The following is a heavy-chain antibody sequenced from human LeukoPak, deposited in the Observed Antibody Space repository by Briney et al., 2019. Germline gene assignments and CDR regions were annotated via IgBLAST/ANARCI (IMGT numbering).Heavy chain of an antibody. CDR2: IRYDGSNK. V-gene: IGHV3-30*02. CDR1: GFTVSSNY. D-gene: IGHD2-2*01. Sequence: GGSLRLSCAASGFTVSSNYMTWVRQAPGKGLEWVAFIRYDGSNKYYADSVKGRFTISRDNSKNTLYLQMNSLRAEDTAVYYCAKEGGYCSSTSCHRGDYFDYWGQGTLVTVSS. CDR3: AKEGGYCSSTSCHRGDYFDY. J-gene: IGHJ4*02.